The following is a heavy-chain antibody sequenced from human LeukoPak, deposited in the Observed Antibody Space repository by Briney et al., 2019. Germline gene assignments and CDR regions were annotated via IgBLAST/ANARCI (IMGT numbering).Heavy chain of an antibody. D-gene: IGHD1-1*01. CDR1: GYTFTGYY. CDR2: MNPNSGNT. J-gene: IGHJ6*03. CDR3: ARGTYDLTNMDV. Sequence: GASVKVSCKASGYTFTGYYMHWVRQAPGQGLEWMGWMNPNSGNTGYAQKFQGRVTMTRNTSISTAYMELSSLRSEDTAVYYCARGTYDLTNMDVWGKGTTVTISS. V-gene: IGHV1-8*02.